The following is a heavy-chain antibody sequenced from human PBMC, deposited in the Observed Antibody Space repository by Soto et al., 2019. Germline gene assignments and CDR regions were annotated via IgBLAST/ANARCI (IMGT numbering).Heavy chain of an antibody. D-gene: IGHD3-10*01. Sequence: EVQLVESGGGLVKPGGSLRLSCAASGFTFSSYSMNWVRQAPGKGLEWVSSISSSSSYIYYADSVKSRFTISRDNAKNSLYLQMNSLRAEDTAVYYCARDRGSGSYPFDYWGQGTLVTVSS. CDR1: GFTFSSYS. CDR3: ARDRGSGSYPFDY. J-gene: IGHJ4*02. V-gene: IGHV3-21*01. CDR2: ISSSSSYI.